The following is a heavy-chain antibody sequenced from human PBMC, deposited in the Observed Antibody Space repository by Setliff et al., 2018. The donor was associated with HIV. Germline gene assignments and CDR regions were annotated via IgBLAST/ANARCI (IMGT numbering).Heavy chain of an antibody. Sequence: ESGPTLVNPTQTLTLTCDFPGFSLSTSGVGVGWIRQPPGKALEWVALLYWNDDKRYSPSLRNRLTITRDTSKKRIVLTVASLNRADSATYYCAHSGRELRGPYFDYWGQGIPVT. V-gene: IGHV2-5*01. J-gene: IGHJ4*02. D-gene: IGHD1-7*01. CDR1: GFSLSTSGVG. CDR3: AHSGRELRGPYFDY. CDR2: LYWNDDK.